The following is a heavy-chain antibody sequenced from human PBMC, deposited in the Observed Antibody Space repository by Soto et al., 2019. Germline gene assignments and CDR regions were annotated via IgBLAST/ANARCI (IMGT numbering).Heavy chain of an antibody. Sequence: QVQLVQSGAEVKNPGASVKVSCKASGYTFTRYGIGWARQAPGQGLEWMGWINTYNGNTNYAQNVQGRVTLTTDTSASTAYRERRSLRSNDTAIYYCEMVDVYVTPSPQDVWGKGTTVIVSS. CDR3: EMVDVYVTPSPQDV. D-gene: IGHD3-16*01. CDR1: GYTFTRYG. V-gene: IGHV1-18*01. CDR2: INTYNGNT. J-gene: IGHJ6*04.